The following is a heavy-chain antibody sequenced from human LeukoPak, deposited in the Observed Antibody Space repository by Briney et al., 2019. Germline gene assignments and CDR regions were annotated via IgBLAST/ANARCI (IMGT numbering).Heavy chain of an antibody. J-gene: IGHJ5*02. D-gene: IGHD4/OR15-4a*01. Sequence: ASVNVSCKASGFTFGTCAVQWVRQARGQRLEWIGWIVVGSGNTNYAQKFQERVTITRDMSTSTAYMELSSLRSEDTAVYYCAARLPLTAFDPWGQGTLVTVSS. CDR3: AARLPLTAFDP. CDR1: GFTFGTCA. V-gene: IGHV1-58*01. CDR2: IVVGSGNT.